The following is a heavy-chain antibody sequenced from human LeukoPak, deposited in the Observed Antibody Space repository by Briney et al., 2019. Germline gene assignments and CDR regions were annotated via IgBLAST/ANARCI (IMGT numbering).Heavy chain of an antibody. V-gene: IGHV3-23*01. CDR3: AKDQRPMAYHPTPLDY. Sequence: PGGSLRLSCAASGFTFSSYAMSWVRQAPGKGLEWVSAISGSGGSTYYADSVKGRFTISRDNSKNTLYLQMNSLRAEDTAVYYCAKDQRPMAYHPTPLDYWGQGTLVTVSS. D-gene: IGHD2-15*01. J-gene: IGHJ4*02. CDR2: ISGSGGST. CDR1: GFTFSSYA.